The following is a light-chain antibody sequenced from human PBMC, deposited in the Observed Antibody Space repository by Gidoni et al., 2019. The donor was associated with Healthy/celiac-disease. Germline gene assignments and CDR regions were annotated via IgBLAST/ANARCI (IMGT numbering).Light chain of an antibody. CDR3: QQRGT. CDR1: QSVSSY. V-gene: IGKV3-11*01. Sequence: EIVLTQYPATLSLSPGERATLSCRASQSVSSYLAWYQQKPGQAHRLLIYDASNRATGIPARFSGSGSGTDFTLTISSLEPEDFAVYYCQQRGTFGQGTKLEIK. CDR2: DAS. J-gene: IGKJ2*01.